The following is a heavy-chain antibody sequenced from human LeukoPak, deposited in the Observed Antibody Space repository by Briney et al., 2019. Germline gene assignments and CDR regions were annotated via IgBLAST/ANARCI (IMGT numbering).Heavy chain of an antibody. J-gene: IGHJ5*02. Sequence: SETLSLTCAVSGYSISSGYYWGWVRQPPGKGLEWIGSIYHSGGTYYIPSLKSRVTISIDTSKNQFSLKLSSLTAADTAVYYCAREPYSRGWNWFDPWGQGTLVTVSS. CDR1: GYSISSGYY. CDR3: AREPYSRGWNWFDP. CDR2: IYHSGGT. D-gene: IGHD6-19*01. V-gene: IGHV4-38-2*02.